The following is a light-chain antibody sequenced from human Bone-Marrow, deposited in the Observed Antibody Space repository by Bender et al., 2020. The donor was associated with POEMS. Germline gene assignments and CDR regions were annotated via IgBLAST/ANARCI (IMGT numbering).Light chain of an antibody. CDR2: SNY. CDR1: DSNFGGNN. J-gene: IGLJ3*02. CDR3: QTWGAGIRV. Sequence: QSVLTQPPSASGTPGQSVIISCSGTDSNFGGNNVNWYQHLPGTAPRLVVYSNYQRPSGVPARFSGSKSGTSASLAISDIQSEDEADYYCQTWGAGIRVFGGGTKLTVL. V-gene: IGLV1-44*01.